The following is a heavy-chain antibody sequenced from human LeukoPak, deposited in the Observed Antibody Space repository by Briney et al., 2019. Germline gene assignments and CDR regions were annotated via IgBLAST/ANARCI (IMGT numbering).Heavy chain of an antibody. Sequence: SETLSLTCIVSGGSISSSIYYWGWIRQPPGKGLEWIGSIYYSGNTYYNPSLKSRVTISVDTSKNEFSLNLRSVTAADTAVFYCARTAGIAVAGSRQYFDYWGQGMLVTVSS. CDR3: ARTAGIAVAGSRQYFDY. CDR1: GGSISSSIYY. V-gene: IGHV4-39*01. CDR2: IYYSGNT. J-gene: IGHJ4*02. D-gene: IGHD6-19*01.